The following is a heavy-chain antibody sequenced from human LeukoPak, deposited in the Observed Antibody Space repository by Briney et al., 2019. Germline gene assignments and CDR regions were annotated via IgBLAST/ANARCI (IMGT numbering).Heavy chain of an antibody. V-gene: IGHV3-15*01. D-gene: IGHD3-22*01. J-gene: IGHJ4*02. CDR2: IKSKTDGGTT. CDR3: TTECAYYYDSSGYDPYYFDY. CDR1: GFTFSNAW. Sequence: GGSLRLSCAASGFTFSNAWMSWVRPAPGKGLERVGRIKSKTDGGTTDYAAPVKGRFTISRDDSKNTMYLQMNSLKTEDTAVYYCTTECAYYYDSSGYDPYYFDYWGQGTLVTVSS.